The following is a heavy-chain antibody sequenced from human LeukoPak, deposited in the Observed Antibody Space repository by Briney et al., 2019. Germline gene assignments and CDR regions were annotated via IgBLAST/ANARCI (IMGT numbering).Heavy chain of an antibody. CDR1: GFTFSSYA. CDR3: ARGVGITMIVVPPRV. V-gene: IGHV3-30-3*01. J-gene: IGHJ4*02. D-gene: IGHD3-22*01. CDR2: ISYDGSNK. Sequence: GESLKISCKGSGFTFSSYAMHWVRQAPGKGLEWVAVISYDGSNKYYADSVKGRFTISRDNSKNTLYLQMNSLRAEDTAVYYCARGVGITMIVVPPRVWGQGTPVTVSS.